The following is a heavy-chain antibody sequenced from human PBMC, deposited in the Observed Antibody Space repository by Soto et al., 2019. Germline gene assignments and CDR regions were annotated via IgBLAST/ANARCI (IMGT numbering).Heavy chain of an antibody. CDR1: GFTYSSYA. CDR2: ISGGGDIT. J-gene: IGHJ4*02. V-gene: IGHV3-23*01. Sequence: EVQLLVSGGDLGQPGGSLRLSCAASGFTYSSYAMNWVRQAPGKGLEWVSGISGGGDITEYADSVKGRFTVSRDNSKNTLSLQMNSLRVDDTAVYYCAKGRGAPVTGSSGFDHWGQGGLVTVSS. D-gene: IGHD6-19*01. CDR3: AKGRGAPVTGSSGFDH.